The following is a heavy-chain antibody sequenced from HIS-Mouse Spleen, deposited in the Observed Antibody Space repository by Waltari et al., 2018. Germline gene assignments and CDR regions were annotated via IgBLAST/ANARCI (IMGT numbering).Heavy chain of an antibody. CDR2: MNPNSGNT. V-gene: IGHV1-8*01. J-gene: IGHJ5*02. CDR3: ARIGSHRRGYSYGYWFDP. CDR1: GYTFTSYD. D-gene: IGHD5-18*01. Sequence: QVQLVQSGAEVKKPGASVQVSCKASGYTFTSYDINWVRRANGPGLEWMGWMNPNSGNTGYAQKFQGRVTMTRNTSISTAYMELSSLRSEDTAVYYCARIGSHRRGYSYGYWFDPWGQGTLVTVSS.